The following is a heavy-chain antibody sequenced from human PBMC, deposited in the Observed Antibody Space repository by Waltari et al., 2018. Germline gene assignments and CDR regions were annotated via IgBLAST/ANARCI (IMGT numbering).Heavy chain of an antibody. D-gene: IGHD3-22*01. CDR2: INWNSDSV. V-gene: IGHV3-9*01. J-gene: IGHJ3*02. CDR3: ARDQWFGFDI. Sequence: EVQLVESGGGLVQPGRSLRLSCAASGFTFDDYAMHWVRQAPGKGLEWGAGINWNSDSVAYGDSVKGRFTISRDNAKNSLYLQMDSLRPEDTAVYYCARDQWFGFDIWGQGTMVTVSS. CDR1: GFTFDDYA.